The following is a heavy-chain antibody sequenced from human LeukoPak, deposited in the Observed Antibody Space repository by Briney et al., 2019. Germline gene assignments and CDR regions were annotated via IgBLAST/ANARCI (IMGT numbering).Heavy chain of an antibody. Sequence: GSLRLSCAASGFTFSSYWMSWVRQAPGKGLEWVANIKQDGSEKYYVDSVKGRFTISRDNAKDSLFLQLNSLRAEDTAVYFCARNDWGLGSFWYFTLWGRGTLVTVSS. J-gene: IGHJ2*01. CDR3: ARNDWGLGSFWYFTL. V-gene: IGHV3-7*01. D-gene: IGHD7-27*01. CDR1: GFTFSSYW. CDR2: IKQDGSEK.